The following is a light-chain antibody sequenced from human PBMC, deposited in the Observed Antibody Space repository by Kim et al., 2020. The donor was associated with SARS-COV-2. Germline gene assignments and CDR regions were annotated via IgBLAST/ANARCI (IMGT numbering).Light chain of an antibody. CDR1: QSISHF. V-gene: IGKV3-11*01. CDR3: QQRSNWPPPYT. J-gene: IGKJ2*01. Sequence: SPGGTATLSCGASQSISHFLSWYQHNPGQPPRLLIYDASSRAAGIPARFSGSRSGTDFTLTITNLQPEDSAVYYCQQRSNWPPPYTFGQGTKLEIK. CDR2: DAS.